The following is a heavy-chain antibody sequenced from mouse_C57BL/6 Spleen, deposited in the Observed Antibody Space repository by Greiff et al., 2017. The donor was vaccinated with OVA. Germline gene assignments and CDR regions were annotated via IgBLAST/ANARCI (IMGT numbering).Heavy chain of an antibody. Sequence: EVQRVESGGGLVKPGGSLKLSCAASGFTFSSYAMSWVRQTPEKRLEWVATISDGGSYTYYPDNVKGRFTISRDNAKNNLYLQMSHLKSEDTAMYYCARDRTTVVEDFDVWGTGTTVTVSS. CDR2: ISDGGSYT. D-gene: IGHD1-1*01. CDR1: GFTFSSYA. V-gene: IGHV5-4*01. CDR3: ARDRTTVVEDFDV. J-gene: IGHJ1*03.